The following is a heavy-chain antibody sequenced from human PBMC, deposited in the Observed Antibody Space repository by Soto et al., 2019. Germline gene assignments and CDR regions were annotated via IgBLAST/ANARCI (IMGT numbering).Heavy chain of an antibody. CDR2: ISSSSSYI. D-gene: IGHD6-13*01. CDR3: ARDGRIAAAGNFDY. Sequence: GGSLRLSCAASGFTFSSYSMNWVRQAPGKGLEWVSSISSSSSYIYYADSVKGRFTISRDNAKNSLYLQMNSLRAEDTAVYYCARDGRIAAAGNFDYWGQGTLVTVSS. J-gene: IGHJ4*02. CDR1: GFTFSSYS. V-gene: IGHV3-21*01.